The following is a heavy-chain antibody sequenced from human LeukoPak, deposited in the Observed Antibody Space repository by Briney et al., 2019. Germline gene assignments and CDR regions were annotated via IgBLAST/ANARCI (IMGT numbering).Heavy chain of an antibody. Sequence: PGGSLRLSCAASGFTFSSYSMNWVRQAPGKGLEWVSSISSSSSYIYYADSVKGRFTISRDNAKNSLYLQMNSLRAEDTAVYYCARGLGGGYYCDSSVGYYFDYWGQGTLVTVSS. CDR3: ARGLGGGYYCDSSVGYYFDY. V-gene: IGHV3-21*01. CDR2: ISSSSSYI. J-gene: IGHJ4*02. D-gene: IGHD3-22*01. CDR1: GFTFSSYS.